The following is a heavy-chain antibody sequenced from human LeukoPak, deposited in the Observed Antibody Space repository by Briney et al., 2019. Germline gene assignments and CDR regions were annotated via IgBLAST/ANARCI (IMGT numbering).Heavy chain of an antibody. CDR2: IYSSGST. D-gene: IGHD1-26*01. V-gene: IGHV4-4*07. CDR3: ARIWDATFDI. Sequence: LSETLSLTCTVSGGSISSYYWSWIRQSAGKGLDWIGRIYSSGSTNYNPSLKSRITMSIDTSKNQFSLNLSSVTAADTAVYYCARIWDATFDIWGQGTMVSVSS. CDR1: GGSISSYY. J-gene: IGHJ3*02.